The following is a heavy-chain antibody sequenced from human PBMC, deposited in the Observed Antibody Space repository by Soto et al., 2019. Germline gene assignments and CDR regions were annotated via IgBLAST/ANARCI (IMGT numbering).Heavy chain of an antibody. V-gene: IGHV1-46*01. CDR2: INPSGGDT. Sequence: QVQLVQSGAEVKKPGASVKVSCKASGYTLTTYYMHWVRQAPGQGLEWVGIINPSGGDTSYAQKFQGRVTMTGDTSTSTVYMELTSLRYEDTAVYYCARGPLYSSSWSFDYWGQGTRITVSS. CDR3: ARGPLYSSSWSFDY. CDR1: GYTLTTYY. J-gene: IGHJ4*02. D-gene: IGHD6-13*01.